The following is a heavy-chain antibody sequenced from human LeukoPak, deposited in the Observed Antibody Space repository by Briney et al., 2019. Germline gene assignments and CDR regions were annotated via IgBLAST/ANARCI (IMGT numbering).Heavy chain of an antibody. CDR3: TRTTWIQLWLDAFDI. CDR1: GFTFGDYA. J-gene: IGHJ3*02. D-gene: IGHD5-18*01. V-gene: IGHV3-49*03. Sequence: PGCSLTLSRTPSGFTFGDYAMRWLGPAPGRGVAWVGFVRSKAYGGTTEYAASVKGRFAISRDDSKSIAYLQMNSLKTEDTAVYYCTRTTWIQLWLDAFDIWGQGTMVTVSS. CDR2: VRSKAYGGTT.